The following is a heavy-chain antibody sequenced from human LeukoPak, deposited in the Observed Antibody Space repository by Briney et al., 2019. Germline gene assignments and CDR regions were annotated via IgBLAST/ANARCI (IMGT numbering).Heavy chain of an antibody. CDR1: GGSLSGYY. V-gene: IGHV4-34*01. CDR2: INHSGST. Sequence: SETLSLTCAVSGGSLSGYYWTWIRQPPGKGLEWIGEINHSGSTNYNPSLKSRVTVSVDTSKNQFSLKLSSVTAADTAVYYCARGVVLKYWFDPWGQGTLVTVSS. CDR3: ARGVVLKYWFDP. J-gene: IGHJ5*02. D-gene: IGHD2-8*01.